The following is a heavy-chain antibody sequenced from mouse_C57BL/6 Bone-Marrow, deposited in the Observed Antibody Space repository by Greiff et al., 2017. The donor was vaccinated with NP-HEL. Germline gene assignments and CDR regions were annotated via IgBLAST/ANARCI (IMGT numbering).Heavy chain of an antibody. CDR2: IYPRSGNT. J-gene: IGHJ2*01. V-gene: IGHV1-81*01. CDR3: ARSRGYDVRDY. D-gene: IGHD2-12*01. CDR1: GYTFTSYG. Sequence: QVQLQQSGAELARPGASVKLSCKASGYTFTSYGISWVKQRTGQGLEWIGEIYPRSGNTYYNEKFKGKATLTADKSSSTAYMELRSLTSEDSAVYFCARSRGYDVRDYWGQGTTLTVSS.